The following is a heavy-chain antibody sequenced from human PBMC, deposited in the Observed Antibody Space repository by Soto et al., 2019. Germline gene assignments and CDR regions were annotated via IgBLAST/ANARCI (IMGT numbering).Heavy chain of an antibody. J-gene: IGHJ6*02. D-gene: IGHD3-16*01. CDR1: GTFFSSYP. Sequence: QVQLVQSGAEVKKPGSSVRVSCKASGTFFSSYPISWVRQAPGQGLEWMGRIIPILGETNSAQKFQDRVTLTADKSTNTAYMELNSLRLEDTAVYYCARGLGGRMDDWGQGTTVTVSS. CDR2: IIPILGET. V-gene: IGHV1-69*08. CDR3: ARGLGGRMDD.